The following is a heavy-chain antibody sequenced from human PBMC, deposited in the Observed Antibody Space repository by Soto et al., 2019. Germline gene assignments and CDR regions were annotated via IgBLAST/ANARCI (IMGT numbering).Heavy chain of an antibody. D-gene: IGHD2-21*02. J-gene: IGHJ4*02. CDR1: GGSIGSYF. Sequence: QVQLQESGPGLVKPSETLSLTCTVSGGSIGSYFWSWIRQPPGKGLEWIGYIYYSGTTNYSPSLKSRVTISVDTSKNQFSLKLSSVTAADTAVYYCVRHVAVTAPVGYWGQGTLVTVSS. CDR3: VRHVAVTAPVGY. V-gene: IGHV4-59*08. CDR2: IYYSGTT.